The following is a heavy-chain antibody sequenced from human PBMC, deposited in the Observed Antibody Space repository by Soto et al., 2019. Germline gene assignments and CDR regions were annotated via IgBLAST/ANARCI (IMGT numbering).Heavy chain of an antibody. CDR1: GFTFSSYA. CDR3: ARDRLRYNWNDFPYYYYGMDV. D-gene: IGHD1-1*01. Sequence: GGSLRPSCAASGFTFSSYAMHWVRQAPGKGLEWVAVISYDGSNKYYADSVKGRFTISRDNSKNTLYLQMNSLRTEDTAVYYCARDRLRYNWNDFPYYYYGMDVWGQGTTVTVSS. J-gene: IGHJ6*02. V-gene: IGHV3-30-3*01. CDR2: ISYDGSNK.